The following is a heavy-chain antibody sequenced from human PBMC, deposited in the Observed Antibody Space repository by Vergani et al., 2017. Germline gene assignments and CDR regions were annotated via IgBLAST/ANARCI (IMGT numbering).Heavy chain of an antibody. CDR1: GFTLSSYG. V-gene: IGHV3-30*03. CDR3: ARWRSGSYRHFDY. D-gene: IGHD3-3*01. CDR2: ISYDGSNK. J-gene: IGHJ4*02. Sequence: VQLLESGGGLVQPGGSLRLSCAASGFTLSSYGMHWVRQAPGKGLEWVAVISYDGSNKYYADSVKGRFTVSRDNAKNSLYLQMNSLRAEDTAVYYCARWRSGSYRHFDYWGQGTLVTVSS.